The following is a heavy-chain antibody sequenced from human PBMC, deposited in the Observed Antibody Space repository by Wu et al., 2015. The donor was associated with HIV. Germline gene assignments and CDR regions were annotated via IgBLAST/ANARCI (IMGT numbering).Heavy chain of an antibody. CDR1: GGTFSSFA. V-gene: IGHV1-2*02. Sequence: QVQLVQSGAEVKKPGSSVKVSCKASGGTFSSFAVSWVRQAPGQGLEWMGGINPNSGGTDYAQKFQGRVTMTRDTSISTAYMELSGLRSDDTAVYFCARDQVYRDSGSYSAGDVWGQG. D-gene: IGHD3-10*01. CDR3: ARDQVYRDSGSYSAGDV. J-gene: IGHJ6*02. CDR2: INPNSGGT.